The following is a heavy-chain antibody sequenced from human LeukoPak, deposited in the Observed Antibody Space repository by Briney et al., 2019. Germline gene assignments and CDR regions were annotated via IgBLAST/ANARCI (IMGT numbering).Heavy chain of an antibody. CDR3: ARDLVPASNWFDP. J-gene: IGHJ5*02. Sequence: GGSLRLSCAASGFTFSSYSMNWVRQAPGKGLEWVSYISSSGSTIYYADSVKGRFTISRDNAKNSLYLQMNSLRAEDTAVYYCARDLVPASNWFDPWGQGTLVTVSS. CDR2: ISSSGSTI. D-gene: IGHD2-2*01. CDR1: GFTFSSYS. V-gene: IGHV3-48*04.